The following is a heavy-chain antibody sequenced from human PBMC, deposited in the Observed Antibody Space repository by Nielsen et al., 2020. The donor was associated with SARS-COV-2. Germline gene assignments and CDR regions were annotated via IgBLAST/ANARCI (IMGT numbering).Heavy chain of an antibody. CDR2: ISYDGSNK. V-gene: IGHV3-30-3*01. D-gene: IGHD3-3*01. J-gene: IGHJ4*02. Sequence: GESLKISCAASGFTFSSYAMHWVRQAPGKGLEWVAVISYDGSNKYYADSVKGRFTISRDNSKNTLYLQMNSLRAEDTAVYYCAKGTEWLLSYYFDYWGQGTLVTVSS. CDR1: GFTFSSYA. CDR3: AKGTEWLLSYYFDY.